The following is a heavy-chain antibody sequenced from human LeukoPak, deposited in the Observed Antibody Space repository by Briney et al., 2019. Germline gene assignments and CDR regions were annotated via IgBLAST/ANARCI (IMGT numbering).Heavy chain of an antibody. CDR2: INPNSGGT. V-gene: IGHV1-2*06. CDR1: GYTFTGYY. J-gene: IGHJ3*02. D-gene: IGHD3-22*01. Sequence: ASVKVSCKASGYTFTGYYMHWVRQAPGQGLEWMGRINPNSGGTNYAQKFQGRVTMTRDTSISTDYMELSRLRSDDPAVYYCARVYDSSGYYYDRYAFDIWGQATMVTVSS. CDR3: ARVYDSSGYYYDRYAFDI.